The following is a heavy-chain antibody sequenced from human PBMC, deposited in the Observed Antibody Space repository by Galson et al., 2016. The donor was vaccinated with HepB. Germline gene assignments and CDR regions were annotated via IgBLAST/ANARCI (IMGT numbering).Heavy chain of an antibody. Sequence: SLRLSCAASGFTFSSYGMYWVRQAPGKGLEWVTTIWYDGSNKYYADSVKGRFTISRGNSKNTLYLQMNSLRAEDTAVYYCARDGWLTGRGIRGGLDVWGSGTTVTVSS. CDR2: IWYDGSNK. J-gene: IGHJ6*04. D-gene: IGHD5-24*01. CDR1: GFTFSSYG. V-gene: IGHV3-33*07. CDR3: ARDGWLTGRGIRGGLDV.